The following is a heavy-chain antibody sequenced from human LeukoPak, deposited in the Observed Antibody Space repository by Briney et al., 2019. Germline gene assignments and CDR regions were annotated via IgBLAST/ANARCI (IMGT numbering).Heavy chain of an antibody. V-gene: IGHV3-20*04. J-gene: IGHJ4*02. CDR2: INWNGGST. Sequence: GGSLRLSCVASGFTFDDYGMNWVRQARGKGLEWGSGINWNGGSTGYADSVKGRFTISRDNTKNSLSLQMNSLRVEDTAFYYCAKTGGYGGNFPFDYWGQGTLVTVSS. CDR3: AKTGGYGGNFPFDY. D-gene: IGHD4-23*01. CDR1: GFTFDDYG.